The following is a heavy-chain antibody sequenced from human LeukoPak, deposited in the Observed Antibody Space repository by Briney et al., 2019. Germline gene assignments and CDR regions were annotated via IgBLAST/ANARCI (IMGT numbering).Heavy chain of an antibody. CDR2: IYYSGST. D-gene: IGHD3-10*01. V-gene: IGHV4-30-4*01. CDR3: AREEFYYGSGSYYYYGMDV. CDR1: GGSISSGDYY. Sequence: SETLPLTCTVSGGSISSGDYYWSWIRQPPGKGLEWIGYIYYSGSTYYNPSLKSRVTISVDTSKNQFSLKLSSVTAADTAVYYCAREEFYYGSGSYYYYGMDVWGKGTTVTVSS. J-gene: IGHJ6*04.